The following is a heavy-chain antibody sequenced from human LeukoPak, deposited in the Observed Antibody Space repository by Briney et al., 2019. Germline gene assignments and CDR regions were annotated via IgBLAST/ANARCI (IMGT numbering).Heavy chain of an antibody. D-gene: IGHD1-26*01. CDR1: GGTFSSYA. J-gene: IGHJ5*02. V-gene: IGHV1-69*04. CDR2: IIPILGIA. Sequence: ASVKVSCKASGGTFSSYAISWVRQAPGQGLEWMGRIIPILGIANYAQKFQGRVTITADKSTSTAYMELSSLRSEDTAVYYCARAGGSYGWFDPWGQGTLVTVSS. CDR3: ARAGGSYGWFDP.